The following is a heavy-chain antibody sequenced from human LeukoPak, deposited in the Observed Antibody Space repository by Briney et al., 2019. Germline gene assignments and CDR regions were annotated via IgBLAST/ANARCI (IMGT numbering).Heavy chain of an antibody. D-gene: IGHD3-10*01. CDR1: GFTFSSYW. V-gene: IGHV3-7*01. Sequence: GGSLRLSCAASGFTFSSYWVTWVRQAPGKGLEWVANIKQDGSEKYYVDSVKGRFTISRDNAKNSLYLQMNSLRAEDTAVYYYARYRYYGSGTYKNYFDYWGQGTLVTVSS. CDR3: ARYRYYGSGTYKNYFDY. J-gene: IGHJ4*02. CDR2: IKQDGSEK.